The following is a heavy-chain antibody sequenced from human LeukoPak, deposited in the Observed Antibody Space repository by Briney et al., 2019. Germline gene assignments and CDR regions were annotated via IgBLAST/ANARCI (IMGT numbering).Heavy chain of an antibody. J-gene: IGHJ3*01. V-gene: IGHV4-61*02. Sequence: SETLSLTCTVSGGSISSGPYYWSWIRQPAGKGLEWIGRIYTSGSTEYNPSLKSRVTISIDMSKNQFSLRLSSVTAADTAVYYCASMVTGDAFDFWGQGTMVTVSS. CDR2: IYTSGST. CDR3: ASMVTGDAFDF. D-gene: IGHD5-18*01. CDR1: GGSISSGPYY.